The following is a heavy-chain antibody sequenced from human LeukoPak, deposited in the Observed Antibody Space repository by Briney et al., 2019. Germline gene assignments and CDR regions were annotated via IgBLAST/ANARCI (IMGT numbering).Heavy chain of an antibody. D-gene: IGHD5/OR15-5a*01. CDR1: GFSLSTSGMC. CDR2: IDWDDDK. CDR3: ARASTIHDLFDY. J-gene: IGHJ4*02. Sequence: SGPALVKPTQTLTLTCTFSGFSLSTSGMCVSWIRQPPGKALEWLARIDWDDDKYYSTSLKTRLTISKVTSKNQVVLTMTNMDPVDTATYYCARASTIHDLFDYWGQGTLVTVSS. V-gene: IGHV2-70*11.